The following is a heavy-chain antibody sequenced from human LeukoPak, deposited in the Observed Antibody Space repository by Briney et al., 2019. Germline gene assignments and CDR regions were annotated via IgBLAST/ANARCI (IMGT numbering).Heavy chain of an antibody. J-gene: IGHJ5*02. CDR3: AKGAGPPWFDP. CDR1: GESLSGYY. V-gene: IGHV4-59*08. D-gene: IGHD6-19*01. CDR2: MSSSGIS. Sequence: TSETLSLTCTVYGESLSGYYWTWIRQSPGKGLEWIGRMSSSGISTYSPSLKSRVTISIDTSRNQFSMNLNSVTAADTAVYYCAKGAGPPWFDPWGQGTLVTVSS.